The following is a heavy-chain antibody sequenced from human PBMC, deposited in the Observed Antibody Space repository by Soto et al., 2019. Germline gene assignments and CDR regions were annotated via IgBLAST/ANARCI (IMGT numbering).Heavy chain of an antibody. Sequence: PSETLSLTCSVSDGSISSGGYYWSWIRLHPGKGLEWIGYISDNGRPYYNPSLKSRATISEDRSKSQFSLRLRSVTAADTAVYYCARNDSGSKNFDYWGQGTLVTVSS. D-gene: IGHD3-10*01. J-gene: IGHJ4*02. V-gene: IGHV4-31*03. CDR1: DGSISSGGYY. CDR2: ISDNGRP. CDR3: ARNDSGSKNFDY.